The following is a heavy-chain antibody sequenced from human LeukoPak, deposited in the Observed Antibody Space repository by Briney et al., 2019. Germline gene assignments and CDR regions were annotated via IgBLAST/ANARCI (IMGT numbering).Heavy chain of an antibody. D-gene: IGHD2-2*01. CDR3: ARDSCSSTSCHLFDY. CDR1: GFTFDDYA. CDR2: ISGSGGST. J-gene: IGHJ4*02. V-gene: IGHV3-23*01. Sequence: GGSLRLSCAASGFTFDDYAMSWVRQAPGKGLEWVSAISGSGGSTYYADSVKGRFTISRDNSKNTLYLQMNSLRAEDTAVYYCARDSCSSTSCHLFDYWGQGTLVTVSS.